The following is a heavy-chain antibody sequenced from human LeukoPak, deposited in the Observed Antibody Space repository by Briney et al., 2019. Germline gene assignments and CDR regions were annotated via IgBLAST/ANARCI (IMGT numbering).Heavy chain of an antibody. CDR2: INPNSGGT. V-gene: IGHV1-2*04. CDR1: GYTFTGYY. D-gene: IGHD6-13*01. J-gene: IGHJ6*02. Sequence: ASVKVSCKASGYTFTGYYIHWVRQAPGQGLEWMGWINPNSGGTNYAQKFQGWVTMTRDASISTAYMELSRLRSDDTAVYYCARGDKQQLDYYYYGMDVWGQGTTVTVSS. CDR3: ARGDKQQLDYYYYGMDV.